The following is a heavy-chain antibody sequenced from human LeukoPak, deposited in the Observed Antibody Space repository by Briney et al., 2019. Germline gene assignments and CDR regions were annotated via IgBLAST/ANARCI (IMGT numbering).Heavy chain of an antibody. D-gene: IGHD2-15*01. CDR3: ARGRYCSGGSCYTDY. J-gene: IGHJ4*02. Sequence: SETLSLTCTVSGGSLSSSSDYWGWIRQPPGKGLEWIGSIYYSGSTNYNPSLKSRVTISVDTSKNQFSLKLSSVTAADTAVYYCARGRYCSGGSCYTDYWGQGTLVTVSS. V-gene: IGHV4-39*07. CDR2: IYYSGST. CDR1: GGSLSSSSDY.